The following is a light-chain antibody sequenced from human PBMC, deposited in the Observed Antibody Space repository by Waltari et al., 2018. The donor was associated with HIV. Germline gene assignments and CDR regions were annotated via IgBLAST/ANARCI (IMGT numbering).Light chain of an antibody. CDR2: GAS. CDR3: QQYDSWPPWT. CDR1: QSVSIN. J-gene: IGKJ1*01. Sequence: ELVMTQSPATLSVSPGERATLSCRASQSVSINLAWYQQKPGQAPRLLIYGASTRATGIPARFSGSGSGTEFTLIISSLQSEDFAVYYCQQYDSWPPWTFGQGTKVEIK. V-gene: IGKV3-15*01.